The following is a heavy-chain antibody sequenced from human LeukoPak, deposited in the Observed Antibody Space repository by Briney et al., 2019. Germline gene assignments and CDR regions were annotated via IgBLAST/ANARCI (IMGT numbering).Heavy chain of an antibody. D-gene: IGHD2-15*01. CDR3: ARDSCSGGSCYSDY. Sequence: GASVKVSCKASGYTFTSYGISWVRQAPGQGLEWMGRIIPILGIANYAQKFQGRVTITADKSTSTAYMELSSLRSEDTAVYYCARDSCSGGSCYSDYWGQGTLVTVSS. J-gene: IGHJ4*02. V-gene: IGHV1-69*04. CDR2: IIPILGIA. CDR1: GYTFTSYG.